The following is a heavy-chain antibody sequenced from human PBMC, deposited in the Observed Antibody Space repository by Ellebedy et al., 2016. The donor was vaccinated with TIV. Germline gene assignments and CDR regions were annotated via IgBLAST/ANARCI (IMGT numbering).Heavy chain of an antibody. CDR2: VHPGYSDT. CDR1: GYTFANYY. J-gene: IGHJ4*02. Sequence: GESLKISCKASGYTFANYYIAWVRQMPGNGLEWLGFVHPGYSDTTYGPTFQGQVTISVDRSTRSAYLQWGSLKASDTALYYCARHSTTSSRSPFAFWGQGTLVTVSS. D-gene: IGHD1-1*01. CDR3: ARHSTTSSRSPFAF. V-gene: IGHV5-51*01.